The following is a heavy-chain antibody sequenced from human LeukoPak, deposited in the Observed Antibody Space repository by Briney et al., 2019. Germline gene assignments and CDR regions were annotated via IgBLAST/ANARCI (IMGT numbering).Heavy chain of an antibody. J-gene: IGHJ4*02. Sequence: SETLSLTCAAYGGSFSGYYWSWIRQPPGKGLEWIGEINHSGSTNYNPSLKSRVTISVDTSKNQFSLKLSSVTAADTAVYYCARGGSPVLRFLEWSKKGAYYFDYWGQGTLVTVSS. CDR1: GGSFSGYY. CDR2: INHSGST. CDR3: ARGGSPVLRFLEWSKKGAYYFDY. V-gene: IGHV4-34*01. D-gene: IGHD3-3*01.